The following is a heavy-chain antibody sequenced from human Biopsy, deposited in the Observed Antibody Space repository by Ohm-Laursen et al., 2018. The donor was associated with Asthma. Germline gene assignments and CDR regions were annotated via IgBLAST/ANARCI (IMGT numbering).Heavy chain of an antibody. J-gene: IGHJ5*02. CDR2: IYYSGST. Sequence: PSQTLSLTCTVSGGSISSSSYYWGWIRQPPGKGLEWIGSIYYSGSTYYNPSLKSRVTISVDTSKNQFSLKLSSVTAADTAVYYCARFTASITIFGVVNNWFDPWGQGTLVTVSS. D-gene: IGHD3-3*01. CDR3: ARFTASITIFGVVNNWFDP. CDR1: GGSISSSSYY. V-gene: IGHV4-39*01.